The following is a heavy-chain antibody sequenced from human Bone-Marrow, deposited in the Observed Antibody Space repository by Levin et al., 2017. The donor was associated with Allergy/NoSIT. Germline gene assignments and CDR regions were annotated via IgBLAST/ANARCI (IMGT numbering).Heavy chain of an antibody. V-gene: IGHV1-45*02. CDR2: ITIYNGNT. J-gene: IGHJ4*02. D-gene: IGHD2-21*02. CDR3: ARSALSGDPYHIDH. Sequence: SGESLKISCKTSGYIFTYQYLHWIRQAPGQPLEWMGWITIYNGNTRYAQKFQDRVTITRHNSLIATYMELSPLTSDDTAIYYCARSALSGDPYHIDHWGQGTLVTVSS. CDR1: GYIFTYQY.